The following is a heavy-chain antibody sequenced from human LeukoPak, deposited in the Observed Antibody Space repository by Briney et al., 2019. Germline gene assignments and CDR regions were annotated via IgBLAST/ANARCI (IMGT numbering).Heavy chain of an antibody. CDR3: AGPSQYYYDSSGYYSHFDY. CDR2: IIPIFGTA. J-gene: IGHJ4*02. CDR1: GGTFSSYA. V-gene: IGHV1-69*13. D-gene: IGHD3-22*01. Sequence: SVKVSCTASGGTFSSYAISWVRQAPGQGLEWMGGIIPIFGTANYAQKFQGRVTITADESTSTAYMELSSLRSEDTAVYYCAGPSQYYYDSSGYYSHFDYWGQGTLVTVSS.